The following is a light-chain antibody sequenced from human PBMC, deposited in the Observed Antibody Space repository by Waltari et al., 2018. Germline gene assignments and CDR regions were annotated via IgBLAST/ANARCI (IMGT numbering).Light chain of an antibody. CDR3: QSYDSSLSGGV. CDR2: GNS. Sequence: QSVLTQPPSVSGAPGQRVTISCTGSSSNIGAGYDVHWYQQLPGTAPKLLILGNSNRPAGVPDRFSGSKSGTSASLAITGLQAEDEADYYCQSYDSSLSGGVFGGGTKLTVL. CDR1: SSNIGAGYD. V-gene: IGLV1-40*01. J-gene: IGLJ2*01.